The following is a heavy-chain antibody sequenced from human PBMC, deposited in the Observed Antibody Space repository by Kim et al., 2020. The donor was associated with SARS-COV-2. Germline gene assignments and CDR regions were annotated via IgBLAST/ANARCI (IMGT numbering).Heavy chain of an antibody. CDR3: ARVVNNWFDP. D-gene: IGHD2-2*01. J-gene: IGHJ5*02. CDR2: T. V-gene: IGHV4-4*07. Sequence: TNYNPSLKSRVPMSVDTSKNQFSLKLSSVTAADTAVYYCARVVNNWFDPWGQGTLVTVSS.